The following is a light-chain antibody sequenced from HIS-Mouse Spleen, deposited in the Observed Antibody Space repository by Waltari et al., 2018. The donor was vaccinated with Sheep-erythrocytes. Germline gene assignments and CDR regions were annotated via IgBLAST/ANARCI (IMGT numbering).Light chain of an antibody. V-gene: IGKV3-15*01. CDR3: QQYNNWPRT. CDR2: DAS. CDR1: QTVSSN. Sequence: EIVMTQSPATLSVSPGERATLSCRASQTVSSNLAWYQQKPGPAPRILIYDASTKATGIPARFSGSGSGTEFTLTISSMQSEDFAVYYCQQYNNWPRTFGQGTKVEIK. J-gene: IGKJ1*01.